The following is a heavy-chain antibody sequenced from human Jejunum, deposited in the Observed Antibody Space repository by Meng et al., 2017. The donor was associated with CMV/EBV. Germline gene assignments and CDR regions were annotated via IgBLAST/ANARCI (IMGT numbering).Heavy chain of an antibody. D-gene: IGHD3-10*01. V-gene: IGHV3-30*04. Sequence: GGSGFPFSNYPIHWVRQAPGKGLEWVAYISYNGGRTYDADSVKGRFTISRDNSKDTVYLQMNSLRADDTAMYYCAREGLSSFSLDSWGQGTRVTVSS. CDR1: GFPFSNYP. CDR3: AREGLSSFSLDS. CDR2: ISYNGGRT. J-gene: IGHJ4*02.